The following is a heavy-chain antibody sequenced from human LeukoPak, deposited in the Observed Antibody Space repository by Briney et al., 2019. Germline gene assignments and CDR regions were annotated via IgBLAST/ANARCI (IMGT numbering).Heavy chain of an antibody. V-gene: IGHV1-69*06. Sequence: ASVNVSCKASRGAFSSYAISWVRQAPGQGLEWMGGIIPIFGTANYAQNFQARVTITADKSTSTAYMALSSLRSEDTAVYYCAREAAAGDRQWFDPWGQGTLVTVS. CDR1: RGAFSSYA. CDR2: IIPIFGTA. CDR3: AREAAAGDRQWFDP. J-gene: IGHJ5*02. D-gene: IGHD6-13*01.